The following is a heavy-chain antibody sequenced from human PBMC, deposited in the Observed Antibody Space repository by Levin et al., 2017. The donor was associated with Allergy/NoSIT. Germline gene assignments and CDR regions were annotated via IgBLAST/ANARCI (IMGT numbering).Heavy chain of an antibody. CDR1: GGSISSYY. V-gene: IGHV4-59*08. D-gene: IGHD3-10*01. J-gene: IGHJ5*02. CDR2: IYYSGST. CDR3: ARQGSPPTDNWFDP. Sequence: SETLSLTCTVSGGSISSYYWSWIRQPPGKGLEWIGYIYYSGSTNYNPSLKSRVTISVDTSKNQFSLKLSSGTAADTAVYYCARQGSPPTDNWFDPWGQGTLVTVSS.